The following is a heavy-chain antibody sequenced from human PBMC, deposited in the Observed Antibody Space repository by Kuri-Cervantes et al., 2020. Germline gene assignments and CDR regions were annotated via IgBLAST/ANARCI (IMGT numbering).Heavy chain of an antibody. CDR1: GFTFSSYA. Sequence: GESLKISCAASGFTFSSYAMSWVRQAPGKGLEWVSAINGSGGSTYHADSVKGRFTISRDNSKNTLYLQMNSLIADDTAVYYCAKTLIGYCIGGSCYQWNGADYWGQGTLVTVSS. J-gene: IGHJ4*02. CDR2: INGSGGST. D-gene: IGHD2-15*01. V-gene: IGHV3-23*01. CDR3: AKTLIGYCIGGSCYQWNGADY.